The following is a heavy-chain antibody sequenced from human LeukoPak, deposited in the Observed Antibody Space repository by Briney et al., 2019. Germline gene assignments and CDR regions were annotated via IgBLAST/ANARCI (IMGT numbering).Heavy chain of an antibody. CDR3: ARRRGILAPYWYFDL. Sequence: SQTLSLTCTVSGGSISSGSYYWSWIRQPAGQGLEYIGRMYTSRSTNYNPSLKSRVTISVDTSKNQFSLKLSSVTAADTAVYYCARRRGILAPYWYFDLWGRGTLVTVSS. CDR1: GGSISSGSYY. V-gene: IGHV4-61*02. D-gene: IGHD2-15*01. J-gene: IGHJ2*01. CDR2: MYTSRST.